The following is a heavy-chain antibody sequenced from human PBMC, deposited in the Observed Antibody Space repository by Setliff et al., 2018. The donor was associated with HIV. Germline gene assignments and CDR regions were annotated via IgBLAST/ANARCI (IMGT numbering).Heavy chain of an antibody. CDR3: ARDASGWQTFDY. J-gene: IGHJ4*02. D-gene: IGHD6-19*01. Sequence: SETLSLTCTVSGGSISSSSYYWGWIRQPPGKGLEWIGTIHYSGSTYYNPSLKSRVTISVDTSKNQFSLKLSSVTAADTAVYYCARDASGWQTFDYWGQGTLVTVSS. CDR1: GGSISSSSYY. CDR2: IHYSGST. V-gene: IGHV4-39*07.